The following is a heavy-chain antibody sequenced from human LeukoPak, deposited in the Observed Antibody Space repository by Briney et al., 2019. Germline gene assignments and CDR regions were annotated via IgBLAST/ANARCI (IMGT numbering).Heavy chain of an antibody. J-gene: IGHJ4*02. V-gene: IGHV3-23*01. CDR1: GFTISSYG. D-gene: IGHD5-12*01. CDR2: IFGSGDTT. Sequence: AGGSLRPSCAASGFTISSYGMNWVRQAPRKGLEWVSVIFGSGDTTNYADSVKGRFTISRDRSKNTLYLEMHSLRADDTAVYYCAKDQKPDSGYDIDYWGQGTLVIVSS. CDR3: AKDQKPDSGYDIDY.